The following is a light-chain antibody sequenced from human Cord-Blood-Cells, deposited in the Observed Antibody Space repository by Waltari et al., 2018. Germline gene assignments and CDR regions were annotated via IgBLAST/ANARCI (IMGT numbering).Light chain of an antibody. Sequence: QSALTQPASASGSPGQSITISCTGTSSDVGSYNLVSWYQQHPGQAPKLMIYEGSNRPSGVSNRFSGSKSGNTASLTITGLQAEDEADYYCCSYAGSSTFVVFGGGTKLTVL. J-gene: IGLJ2*01. V-gene: IGLV2-23*03. CDR1: SSDVGSYNL. CDR3: CSYAGSSTFVV. CDR2: EGS.